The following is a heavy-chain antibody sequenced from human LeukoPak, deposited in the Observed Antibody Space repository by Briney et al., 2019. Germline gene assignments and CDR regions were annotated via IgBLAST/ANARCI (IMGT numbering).Heavy chain of an antibody. D-gene: IGHD3-10*01. V-gene: IGHV3-7*01. CDR2: IKQDGSEK. CDR1: GFTFSSYW. J-gene: IGHJ4*02. CDR3: ARNVLVRGVIGYFDY. Sequence: GGSLRLSCAASGFTFSSYWMSWVRQAPGKGLEWVANIKQDGSEKYYVDSVKGRFTISRDNAKNSLYLQMYSLRAEDTAVYYCARNVLVRGVIGYFDYWGQGTLVTVSS.